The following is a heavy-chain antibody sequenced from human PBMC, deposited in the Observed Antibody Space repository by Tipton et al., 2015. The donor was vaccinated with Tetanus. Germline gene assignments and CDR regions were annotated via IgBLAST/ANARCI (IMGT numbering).Heavy chain of an antibody. CDR3: ARDFSYYFDSKSGFDY. CDR2: ISTSSTTI. J-gene: IGHJ4*02. D-gene: IGHD3-22*01. CDR1: GFTFNTYN. V-gene: IGHV3-48*02. Sequence: SLRLSCAASGFTFNTYNMNWVRQAPGKGLEWVSYISTSSTTIFYADSVRGRFTISRDNAKNSLYLQMNSLRDEDTAVYYCARDFSYYFDSKSGFDYWGRGTLVTVSS.